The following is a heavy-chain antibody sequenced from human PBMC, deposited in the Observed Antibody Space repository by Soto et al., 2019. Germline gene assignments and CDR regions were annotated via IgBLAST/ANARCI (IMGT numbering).Heavy chain of an antibody. D-gene: IGHD2-15*01. CDR3: ARDGIVVVVAATHDYYSYGMEF. V-gene: IGHV1-46*01. Sequence: KFSCKASGYTFTSYDMHWVRQAPGQVLEWIGIINPSGGSTSYAQKFQGRVTMTRDTSTSTVYMELSSLRSEDTAVYYCARDGIVVVVAATHDYYSYGMEFWRQGTMGTVSS. CDR2: INPSGGST. CDR1: GYTFTSYD. J-gene: IGHJ6*02.